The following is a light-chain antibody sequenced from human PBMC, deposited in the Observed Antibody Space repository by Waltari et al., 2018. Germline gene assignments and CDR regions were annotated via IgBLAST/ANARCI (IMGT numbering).Light chain of an antibody. J-gene: IGLJ3*02. CDR3: SSWDDSLQGWL. CDR2: RAH. CDR1: RSKIGGHA. Sequence: SVLTQPPSASGTPGQRVTISCSGSRSKIGGHAVNWYQQLPGTAPKLLIYRAHQRPSGVPGRFSGSRSGASASLAISGLQSDDEADYYCSSWDDSLQGWLFGGGTKLTVL. V-gene: IGLV1-44*01.